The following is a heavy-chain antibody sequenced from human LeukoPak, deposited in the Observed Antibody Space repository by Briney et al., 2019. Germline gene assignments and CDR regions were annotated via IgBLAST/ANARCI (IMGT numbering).Heavy chain of an antibody. J-gene: IGHJ6*03. CDR2: MNPNSGNT. CDR1: GYTSTSYD. CDR3: ATIGVQYYYYMDV. V-gene: IGHV1-8*01. D-gene: IGHD1-26*01. Sequence: ASVKVSCXASGYTSTSYDINWVRQANGQGLEWMGWMNPNSGNTGYAQKFQGRVTMTRNTSISTAYMELSSLRSEDTAVYYCATIGVQYYYYMDVWGKGTTVTVSS.